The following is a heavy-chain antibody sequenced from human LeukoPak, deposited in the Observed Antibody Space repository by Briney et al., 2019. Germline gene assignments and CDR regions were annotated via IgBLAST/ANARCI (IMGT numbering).Heavy chain of an antibody. CDR1: GFTLTAYD. CDR3: VRGLWEAVTATEIFDY. J-gene: IGHJ4*02. Sequence: GGSLRLSCAASGFTLTAYDIHWVRQVTGKRLEWVSSVSNTADTYYSDSVKGRFTISRENAKKSVYLQMNSLRVGDTAVYYCVRGLWEAVTATEIFDYWAREPWSPSLQ. V-gene: IGHV3-13*01. CDR2: VSNTADT. D-gene: IGHD2-21*02.